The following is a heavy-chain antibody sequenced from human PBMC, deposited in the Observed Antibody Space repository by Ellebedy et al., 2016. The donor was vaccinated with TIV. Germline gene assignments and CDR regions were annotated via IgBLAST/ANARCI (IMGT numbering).Heavy chain of an antibody. CDR2: INPKSGGT. Sequence: AASVKVSCKTSGYTFSDYYMHWVRQVSGQGLEWMGWINPKSGGTKYAQKFQGRVTLTRDTSMRTGYMEVSSLTSDDTAVYYCAGGFSSGRNPLDYWGQGTLVTVSS. D-gene: IGHD6-19*01. V-gene: IGHV1-2*02. CDR3: AGGFSSGRNPLDY. J-gene: IGHJ4*02. CDR1: GYTFSDYY.